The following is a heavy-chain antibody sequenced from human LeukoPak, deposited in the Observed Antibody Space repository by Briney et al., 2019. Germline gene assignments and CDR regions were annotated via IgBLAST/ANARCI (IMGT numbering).Heavy chain of an antibody. D-gene: IGHD6-6*01. CDR3: ARWGSIAVARFDY. J-gene: IGHJ4*02. CDR2: IYYTGST. V-gene: IGHV4-59*01. CDR1: GGSISNYY. Sequence: SETLSLTCTVSGGSISNYYWSWIRQPPGKGLEWIGYIYYTGSTNYNPSLTSRVNISVYTSKNQFSLNLTSVTAADTAVYYCARWGSIAVARFDYWGQGTLVTVSS.